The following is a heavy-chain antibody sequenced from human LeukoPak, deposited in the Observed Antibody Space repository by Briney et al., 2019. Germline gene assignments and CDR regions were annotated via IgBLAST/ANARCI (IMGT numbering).Heavy chain of an antibody. D-gene: IGHD2-15*01. Sequence: PSETLSLTCTVSGGSISSGSYYWSWIRQPAGKGLEWIGRIYTSGSTNYNPSLKSRVTISVDTSKNQFSLKLSSVTAADTAVYYCASAPPGGYWGQGTLVTVSS. J-gene: IGHJ4*02. CDR3: ASAPPGGY. V-gene: IGHV4-61*02. CDR1: GGSISSGSYY. CDR2: IYTSGST.